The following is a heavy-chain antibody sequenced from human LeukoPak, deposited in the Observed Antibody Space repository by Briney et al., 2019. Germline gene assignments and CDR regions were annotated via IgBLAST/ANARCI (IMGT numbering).Heavy chain of an antibody. CDR3: TRDVKSWGLDY. V-gene: IGHV3-49*04. J-gene: IGHJ4*02. D-gene: IGHD7-27*01. CDR2: IRSKAYGGTT. Sequence: GGSLRLSCTASGFTFGDYAMSWVRQAPGKGLEWVGFIRSKAYGGTTEYAASVKGRFTISRDDSKSIAYLQMNSLKTEDTAVYYCTRDVKSWGLDYWGQGTLVTVSS. CDR1: GFTFGDYA.